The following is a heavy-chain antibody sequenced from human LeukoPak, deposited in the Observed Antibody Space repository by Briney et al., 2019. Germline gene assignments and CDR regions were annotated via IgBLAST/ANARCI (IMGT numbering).Heavy chain of an antibody. V-gene: IGHV3-21*01. Sequence: GGSLRLSYAASGFAFGSYSINWVRQAPGKGLEWVSSISSSSDYIYYADSVKGRFTISRDNAKSSLYLQMNNLRAEDTAVYYCARSRSIAARVNWLDPWGQGTLITVSS. CDR2: ISSSSDYI. D-gene: IGHD6-6*01. CDR3: ARSRSIAARVNWLDP. J-gene: IGHJ5*02. CDR1: GFAFGSYS.